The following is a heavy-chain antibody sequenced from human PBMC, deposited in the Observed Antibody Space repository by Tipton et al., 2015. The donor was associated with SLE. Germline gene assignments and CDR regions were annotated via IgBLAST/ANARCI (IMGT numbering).Heavy chain of an antibody. CDR3: ARTFYGGGDAFDI. CDR1: GDSISRGYF. D-gene: IGHD4-23*01. V-gene: IGHV4-38-2*01. Sequence: TLSLTCVVSGDSISRGYFWGWVRQPPGKGLEWIATVYHSGSTYYNPSLESRVTVSVDTSKNQFSLKLSSVTAVDTAVYYCARTFYGGGDAFDIWGQGTMVTVSS. CDR2: VYHSGST. J-gene: IGHJ3*02.